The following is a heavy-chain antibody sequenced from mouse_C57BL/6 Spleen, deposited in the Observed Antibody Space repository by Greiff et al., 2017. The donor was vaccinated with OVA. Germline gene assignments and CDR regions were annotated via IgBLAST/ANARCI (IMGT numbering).Heavy chain of an antibody. J-gene: IGHJ4*01. CDR1: GYAFSSSW. V-gene: IGHV1-82*01. CDR3: ARNFFMDY. Sequence: QVQLQQSGPELVKPGASVKISCKASGYAFSSSWMNWVQQRPGKGLEWIGRIYPGDGDTNYNGKFKGKATLTADKSSSTAYMQLSSLTSEDSAVYFCARNFFMDYWGQGTSVTVSS. CDR2: IYPGDGDT.